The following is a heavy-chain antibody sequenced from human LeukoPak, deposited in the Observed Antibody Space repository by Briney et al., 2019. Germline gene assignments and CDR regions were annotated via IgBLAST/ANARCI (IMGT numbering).Heavy chain of an antibody. V-gene: IGHV3-13*04. D-gene: IGHD3-10*01. CDR3: ARRRYGLGSYSDAFDI. Sequence: GGSLRLSCAASGFTFISYDMHWVRQPTGKGLEWVSGIDTAGGTYYAGSVKGRFTISRENAKNSLSLQMNSLRAGDTAVYYCARRRYGLGSYSDAFDIWGQGTMVTASS. CDR2: IDTAGGT. CDR1: GFTFISYD. J-gene: IGHJ3*02.